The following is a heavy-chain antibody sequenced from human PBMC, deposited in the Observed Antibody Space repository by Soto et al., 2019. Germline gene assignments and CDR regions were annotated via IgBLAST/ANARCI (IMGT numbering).Heavy chain of an antibody. CDR2: IHYSGIT. CDR3: ATQDNGKYYFDF. V-gene: IGHV4-28*01. Sequence: QVQLQESGPGLVKPSDTLSLTCGVSGYSISSDNWWVWIRQPPGKGLEWIGYIHYSGITYSNPSLKSRLTMSVDTSKNQFSLKLSSVTAVDTAVYYCATQDNGKYYFDFWGQGTLVTVSS. CDR1: GYSISSDNW. D-gene: IGHD1-26*01. J-gene: IGHJ4*02.